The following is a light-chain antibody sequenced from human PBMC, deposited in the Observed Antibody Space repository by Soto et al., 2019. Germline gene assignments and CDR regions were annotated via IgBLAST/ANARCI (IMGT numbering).Light chain of an antibody. CDR3: GTWDSSLSAYV. Sequence: QSVLTQPPSVSAAPGLKVTISCSGSSSNIGNNYVSWYQQLPGTAPKLLIYDNNKRPSGIPDRFSGSKSGTSATLGITGLQTGDEADYYCGTWDSSLSAYVFGTGTKVTVL. J-gene: IGLJ1*01. V-gene: IGLV1-51*01. CDR1: SSNIGNNY. CDR2: DNN.